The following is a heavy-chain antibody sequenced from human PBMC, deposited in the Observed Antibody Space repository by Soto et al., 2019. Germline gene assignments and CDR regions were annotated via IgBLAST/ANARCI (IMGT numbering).Heavy chain of an antibody. CDR1: GFTFTSYG. V-gene: IGHV3-33*01. CDR2: IWYDGSNK. Sequence: GGSLRLSCAASGFTFTSYGMHWVRQAPGKGLEWVGVIWYDGSNKYYADSVKGRFTISRDNSKNTLYRQMNSPSAEDTAVYYCARDRIEDYSGSGSYYNYFDSWGQGTMVTVSS. CDR3: ARDRIEDYSGSGSYYNYFDS. D-gene: IGHD3-10*01. J-gene: IGHJ4*01.